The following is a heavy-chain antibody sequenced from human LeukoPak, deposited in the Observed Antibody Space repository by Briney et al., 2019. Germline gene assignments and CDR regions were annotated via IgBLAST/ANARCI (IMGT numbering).Heavy chain of an antibody. V-gene: IGHV3-74*01. J-gene: IGHJ4*02. D-gene: IGHD6-13*01. Sequence: GGSLRLSCAASGFTFSNYWMNWVRQAPGKGLVWVSRMNSDGRTTNYADSVKGRFTISRDNSKNTLYLQMNSLRAEDTAVYYCAKDNSSSFFLLDYWGQGTLVTVSS. CDR3: AKDNSSSFFLLDY. CDR1: GFTFSNYW. CDR2: MNSDGRTT.